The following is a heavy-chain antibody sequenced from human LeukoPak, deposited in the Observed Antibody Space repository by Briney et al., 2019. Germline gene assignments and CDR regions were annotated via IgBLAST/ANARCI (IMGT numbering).Heavy chain of an antibody. J-gene: IGHJ3*01. Sequence: VGSLRLSCAASGFTFSGFVISWVRQAPGKGPQWVADISGGGGSTYYADSVKGRFSVSRDNSKNMVYLELNSLRAEDTAVYYCAKNHEHGRYAGFDFWAEGALVAVSS. V-gene: IGHV3-23*01. CDR3: AKNHEHGRYAGFDF. D-gene: IGHD2-2*01. CDR2: ISGGGGST. CDR1: GFTFSGFV.